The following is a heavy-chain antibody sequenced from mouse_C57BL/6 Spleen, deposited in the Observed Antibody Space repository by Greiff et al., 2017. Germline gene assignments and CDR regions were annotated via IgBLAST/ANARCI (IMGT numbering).Heavy chain of an antibody. CDR2: IDPSDSYT. CDR3: ARSSKRDAMDY. V-gene: IGHV1-69*01. Sequence: VQLQQPGAELVMPGASVKLSCKASGYTFTSYWMHWVKQRPGQGLEWIGEIDPSDSYTNYNQKFKGKSTLTVDKSSSTAYMQLSSLTSEDSAVYYCARSSKRDAMDYWGQGTSVTVSS. J-gene: IGHJ4*01. CDR1: GYTFTSYW. D-gene: IGHD2-5*01.